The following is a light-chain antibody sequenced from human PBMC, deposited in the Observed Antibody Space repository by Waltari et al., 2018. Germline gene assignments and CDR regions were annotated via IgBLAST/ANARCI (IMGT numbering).Light chain of an antibody. CDR1: SSNIASNS. CDR2: DND. J-gene: IGLJ3*02. V-gene: IGLV1-51*01. CDR3: GTWDSTLSVGRV. Sequence: QSVLTPPPSVSAAPGQKVTLSCSGRSSNIASNSVSWPQQLPGTAPRLLIYDNDKRPSGIPDRFSGSKSGTSATLGITGLQTGDEAFYYCGTWDSTLSVGRVFGGGTMLTVL.